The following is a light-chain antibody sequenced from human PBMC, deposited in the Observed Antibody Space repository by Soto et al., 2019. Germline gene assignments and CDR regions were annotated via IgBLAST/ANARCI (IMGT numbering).Light chain of an antibody. Sequence: EIGLTQSPDTLSLSPGERATLSCRASQSVGNNFLAWYQQKPGQAPTLLIYDASSRASGLPDRFSGSGSETDFTLTVSRLELEDFAVYFCHQYGTSPQTFGQGTKVEI. V-gene: IGKV3-20*01. J-gene: IGKJ1*01. CDR1: QSVGNNF. CDR3: HQYGTSPQT. CDR2: DAS.